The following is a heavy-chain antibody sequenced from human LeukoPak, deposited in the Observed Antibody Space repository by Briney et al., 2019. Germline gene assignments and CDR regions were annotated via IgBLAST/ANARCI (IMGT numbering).Heavy chain of an antibody. J-gene: IGHJ4*02. CDR2: ISSGSDSI. D-gene: IGHD4-17*01. V-gene: IGHV3-48*04. CDR3: AREGPTAALFDY. CDR1: GFTFSTYG. Sequence: GGSLRLSCAASGFTFSTYGINWVRQAPGKGLEWVSYISSGSDSIHYADSLKGRFTISRDNAENSLYLLMNSLRAEDTAVYYCAREGPTAALFDYWGQGTQVTVSS.